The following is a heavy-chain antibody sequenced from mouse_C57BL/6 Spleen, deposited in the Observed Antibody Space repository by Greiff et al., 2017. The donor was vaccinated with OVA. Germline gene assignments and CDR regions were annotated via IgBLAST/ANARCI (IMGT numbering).Heavy chain of an antibody. CDR1: GYTFTSYW. J-gene: IGHJ2*01. V-gene: IGHV1-5*01. D-gene: IGHD4-1*01. CDR3: TGLTGVVYYFDY. Sequence: EVQLQQSGTVLARPGASVKMSCKTSGYTFTSYWMHWVKQRPGQGLEWIGAIYPGNSDTSYNQKFKGKAKLTAVTSASTAYMELSSLTNEDSAVYYSTGLTGVVYYFDYWGQGTTLTVSS. CDR2: IYPGNSDT.